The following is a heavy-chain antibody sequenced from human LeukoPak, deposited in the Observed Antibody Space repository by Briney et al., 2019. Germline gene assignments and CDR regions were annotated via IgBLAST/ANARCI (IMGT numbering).Heavy chain of an antibody. CDR3: ARDWGLYCSSTSCYIGGFDY. Sequence: GGSLRLSCAASGFTFSSYAMHWVRQAPGKGLEWVSAISGSGGSTYYADSVKGRFTISRDNSKNTLYLQMNSLRAEDTAVYYCARDWGLYCSSTSCYIGGFDYWGQGTLVTVSS. J-gene: IGHJ4*02. CDR1: GFTFSSYA. V-gene: IGHV3-23*01. D-gene: IGHD2-2*02. CDR2: ISGSGGST.